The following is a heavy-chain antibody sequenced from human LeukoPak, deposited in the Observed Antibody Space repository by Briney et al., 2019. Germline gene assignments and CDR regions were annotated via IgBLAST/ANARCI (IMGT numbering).Heavy chain of an antibody. D-gene: IGHD2-21*02. J-gene: IGHJ4*02. V-gene: IGHV5-51*01. Sequence: GESLQISCQGSGYSFTSYWIGWVRQMPGKGLEWMGIIYPGDSDTRYSPSFQGQVTISADKSISTAYLQWSSLKASDTAMYYCARPAAYCGGDCYLDYWGQGTLVTVSS. CDR3: ARPAAYCGGDCYLDY. CDR1: GYSFTSYW. CDR2: IYPGDSDT.